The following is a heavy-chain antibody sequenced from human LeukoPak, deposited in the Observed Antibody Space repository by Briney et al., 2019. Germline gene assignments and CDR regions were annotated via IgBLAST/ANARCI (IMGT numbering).Heavy chain of an antibody. CDR2: INRNSGAT. CDR1: GYSFIDYS. D-gene: IGHD1-26*01. CDR3: ARDRGVGATLGLMDV. Sequence: ASVKVSCKASGYSFIDYSMHWVRQAPGQGLAWMGWINRNSGATKYAQKFEGRVTMTRDTSVTTAYMELSSLRSDDTAVYFCARDRGVGATLGLMDVWGQGTPVTVSS. J-gene: IGHJ6*02. V-gene: IGHV1-2*02.